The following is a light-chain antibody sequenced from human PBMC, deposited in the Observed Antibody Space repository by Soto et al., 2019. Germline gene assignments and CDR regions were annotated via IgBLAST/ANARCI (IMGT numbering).Light chain of an antibody. V-gene: IGLV1-44*01. J-gene: IGLJ1*01. CDR2: NNN. CDR1: NSNIGSNT. CDR3: ATWDDSLNGYV. Sequence: QSVLTQPPSASGTPGQRVTISCSGGNSNIGSNTVNWYQQLPGTAPKLLIYNNNQRPSAVPDRFSGSKSGTSASLAISGLQSEDEADYYCATWDDSLNGYVFGTGTKVTVL.